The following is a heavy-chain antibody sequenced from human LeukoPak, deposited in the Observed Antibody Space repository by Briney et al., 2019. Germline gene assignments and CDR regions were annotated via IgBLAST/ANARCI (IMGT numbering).Heavy chain of an antibody. CDR1: GFTFSTYA. V-gene: IGHV3-64*01. J-gene: IGHJ3*02. CDR2: ISSSGGST. CDR3: ARAPIFGVVNGALDM. Sequence: GGSLRLSCAAAGFTFSTYAIHWVRLAPGKRLEYVSAISSSGGSTYYANSVKGRFTISRDNSKNTVYLQMGSLRAEDMAVYYCARAPIFGVVNGALDMWGQGTMVTVSS. D-gene: IGHD3-3*01.